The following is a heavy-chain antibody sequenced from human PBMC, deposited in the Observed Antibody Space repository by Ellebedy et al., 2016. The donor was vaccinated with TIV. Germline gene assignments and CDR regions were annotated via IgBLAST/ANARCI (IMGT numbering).Heavy chain of an antibody. CDR2: ISSSSRTI. D-gene: IGHD6-13*01. Sequence: GGSLRLSXAASGFTFIIYSLNWVRQAPGKGLEWVSYISSSSRTIYYADSVKGRFTISRDNAKNSLYLQMNSLRAEDTAVYYCAAAAGAGDDAFDIWGQGTTVTVSS. CDR3: AAAAGAGDDAFDI. CDR1: GFTFIIYS. V-gene: IGHV3-48*01. J-gene: IGHJ3*02.